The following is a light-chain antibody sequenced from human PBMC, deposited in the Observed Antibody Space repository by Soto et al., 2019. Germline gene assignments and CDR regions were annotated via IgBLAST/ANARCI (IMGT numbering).Light chain of an antibody. V-gene: IGKV1-6*01. Sequence: AIPMTQSPSSLSASVGDRVTITCRASQVIRNDLAWYQQKPGKAPKLLIYAASSLQSGVPSRFSGSGSAKDFPLTISSLHPEDFATYFWLQDYNYPYTFGQGTKLEIK. CDR1: QVIRND. J-gene: IGKJ2*01. CDR3: LQDYNYPYT. CDR2: AAS.